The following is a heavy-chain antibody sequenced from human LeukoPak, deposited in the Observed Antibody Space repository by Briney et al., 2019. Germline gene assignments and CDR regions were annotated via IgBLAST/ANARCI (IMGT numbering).Heavy chain of an antibody. D-gene: IGHD3-22*01. CDR2: ISISSSKI. V-gene: IGHV3-48*02. CDR3: ACTRDCYESRRYTLLQD. Sequence: AGSLSLSCAASGFTFSTYSMNWVRQAPGQGLEWVSYISISSSKIHYEDSVDGRFTIPRDNAKNSLYMQMNSLRDEDTAVYYYACTRDCYESRRYTLLQDWGEGTLVTVSS. CDR1: GFTFSTYS. J-gene: IGHJ1*01.